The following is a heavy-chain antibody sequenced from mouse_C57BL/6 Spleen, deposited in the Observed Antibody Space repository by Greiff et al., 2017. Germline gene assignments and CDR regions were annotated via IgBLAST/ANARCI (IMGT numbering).Heavy chain of an antibody. V-gene: IGHV3-6*01. J-gene: IGHJ3*01. D-gene: IGHD1-1*01. CDR1: GYSITSGYY. CDR3: AREGVLLRGFAY. CDR2: ISYDGSN. Sequence: EVQLQESGPGLVKPSQSLSLTCSVTGYSITSGYYWNWIRQFPGNKLEWMGYISYDGSNNYNPSLKNRISITRDTSKNQFFLKLNSVTTEDTATYYCAREGVLLRGFAYWGQGTLVTVSA.